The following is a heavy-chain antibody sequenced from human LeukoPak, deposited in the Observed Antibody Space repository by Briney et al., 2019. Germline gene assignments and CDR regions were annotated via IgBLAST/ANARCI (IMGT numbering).Heavy chain of an antibody. D-gene: IGHD3-22*01. V-gene: IGHV3-74*01. CDR2: INSDGSST. CDR1: GFTFSSYW. J-gene: IGHJ4*02. Sequence: PGGSLRLSCAASGFTFSSYWMHWVRQAPGKGLVWVSRINSDGSSTSYADSVKGRFTISRDNAKNTLYLQMNSLRAEDTAVYYCARGAGRYYYDSSGFAYWGQGTLVTVSS. CDR3: ARGAGRYYYDSSGFAY.